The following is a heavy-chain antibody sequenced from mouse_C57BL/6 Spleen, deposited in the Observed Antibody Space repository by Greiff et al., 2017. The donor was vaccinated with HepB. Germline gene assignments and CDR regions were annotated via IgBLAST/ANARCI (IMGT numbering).Heavy chain of an antibody. D-gene: IGHD1-1*01. CDR3: ARLGIYYGSGPGYFDV. CDR1: GFTFSSYT. J-gene: IGHJ1*03. Sequence: DVKLVESGGGLVKPGGSLKLSCAASGFTFSSYTMSWVRQTPEKRLEWVATISGGGGNTYYPDSVKGRFTISRDNAKNTLYLQMSSLRSEDTALYYCARLGIYYGSGPGYFDVWGTGTTVTVSS. CDR2: ISGGGGNT. V-gene: IGHV5-9*01.